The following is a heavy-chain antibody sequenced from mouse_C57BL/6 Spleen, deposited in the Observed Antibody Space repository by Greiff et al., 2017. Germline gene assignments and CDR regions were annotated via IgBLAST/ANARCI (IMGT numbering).Heavy chain of an antibody. Sequence: QVQLKQPGAELVKPGASVKLSCKASGYTFTSYWMHWVKQRPGQGLEWIGMIHPNSGSTNYNEKFKSKATLTVDKSSSTAYMQLSSLTSEDSAVYYCAYYGSSYRYFDVWGTGTTVTVSS. J-gene: IGHJ1*03. CDR1: GYTFTSYW. CDR2: IHPNSGST. V-gene: IGHV1-64*01. CDR3: AYYGSSYRYFDV. D-gene: IGHD1-1*01.